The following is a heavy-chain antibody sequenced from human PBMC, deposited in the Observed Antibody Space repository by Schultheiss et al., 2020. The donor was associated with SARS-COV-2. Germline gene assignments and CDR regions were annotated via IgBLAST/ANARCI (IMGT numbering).Heavy chain of an antibody. Sequence: ASVKVSCKASGYTFTTYEINWVRQAPGQGLEWMGWINPNSGGTNYAQKFQGRVTMTRDTSISTAYMELSRLRSDDTAVYYCARSPTVRGPAGNDYWGQGTLVTVSS. CDR1: GYTFTTYE. D-gene: IGHD3-10*01. V-gene: IGHV1-2*02. CDR2: INPNSGGT. CDR3: ARSPTVRGPAGNDY. J-gene: IGHJ4*02.